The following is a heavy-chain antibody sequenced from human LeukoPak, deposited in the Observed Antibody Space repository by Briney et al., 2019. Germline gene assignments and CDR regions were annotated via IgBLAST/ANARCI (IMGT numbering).Heavy chain of an antibody. CDR3: ATTPYYYYYGMDV. D-gene: IGHD4-11*01. J-gene: IGHJ6*02. CDR1: GFTFSSYG. V-gene: IGHV3-30*03. Sequence: GGSLRLSCAASGFTFSSYGMHWVRQAPGKGLEWVAVISYDGSNKYYADSVKGRFTISRDNSKNPLYLQMNSLRAEDTAVYYNATTPYYYYYGMDVWGQGTTVTV. CDR2: ISYDGSNK.